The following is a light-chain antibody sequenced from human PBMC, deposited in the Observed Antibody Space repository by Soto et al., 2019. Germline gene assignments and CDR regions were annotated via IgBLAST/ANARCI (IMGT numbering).Light chain of an antibody. V-gene: IGKV3D-15*01. CDR1: QSVGSN. Sequence: EIVMTQSPTTLSVSPGPRFTLACRARQSVGSNLAWYQQKPGQAPRLLIYDASNRATGIPARFSGSGSETDFTLTISGLQSEDSAVYFCQQYNNWPFSFGQGTRLEIK. CDR2: DAS. J-gene: IGKJ5*01. CDR3: QQYNNWPFS.